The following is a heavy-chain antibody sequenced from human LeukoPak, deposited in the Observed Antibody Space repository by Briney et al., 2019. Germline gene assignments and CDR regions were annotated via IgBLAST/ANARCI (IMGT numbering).Heavy chain of an antibody. Sequence: GGSLRLSCAASGFTFSSYAMSWVRQAPGKGLEWVSAISGSGGSTYYADSVKGRFTISRDNSKNTLYLQVNSLRAEDTAVYYCAKDDYGDYEVSDYWGQGTLVTVSS. D-gene: IGHD4-17*01. V-gene: IGHV3-23*01. J-gene: IGHJ4*02. CDR3: AKDDYGDYEVSDY. CDR1: GFTFSSYA. CDR2: ISGSGGST.